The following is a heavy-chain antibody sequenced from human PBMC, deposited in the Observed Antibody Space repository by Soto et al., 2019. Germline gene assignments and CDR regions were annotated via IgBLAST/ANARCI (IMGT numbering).Heavy chain of an antibody. Sequence: SETLSLTCAVYGGSFSGYYWSWIRQPPGKGLEWIVEINHSGSTNYNPSLKSRVTISVDTSKNQFSLKLSSVTAADTAVYYCARVVSSGAVAGTGYYFDYWGQGTLVTVSS. V-gene: IGHV4-34*01. CDR3: ARVVSSGAVAGTGYYFDY. D-gene: IGHD6-19*01. CDR2: INHSGST. CDR1: GGSFSGYY. J-gene: IGHJ4*02.